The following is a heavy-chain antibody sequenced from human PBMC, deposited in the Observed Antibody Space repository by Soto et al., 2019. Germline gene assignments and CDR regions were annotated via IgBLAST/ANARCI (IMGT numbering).Heavy chain of an antibody. CDR1: GGSFSGYY. D-gene: IGHD2-2*01. Sequence: QVQLQQWGAGLLKPSETLSLTCAVYGGSFSGYYWSWIRQPPGKGLEWIGEINHSGSTNYNPSLKRRVTISVDTSKNQFSLKLSSVTAADTAVYYCARARYCSSTSCANYYYYYMDVWGKGTTVTVSS. CDR3: ARARYCSSTSCANYYYYYMDV. CDR2: INHSGST. V-gene: IGHV4-34*01. J-gene: IGHJ6*03.